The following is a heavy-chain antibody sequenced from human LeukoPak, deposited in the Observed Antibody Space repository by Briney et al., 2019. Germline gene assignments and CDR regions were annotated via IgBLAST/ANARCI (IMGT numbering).Heavy chain of an antibody. CDR3: ARPIRNGYRDWYFDL. D-gene: IGHD3-22*01. V-gene: IGHV1-2*02. CDR2: INPNSGGT. J-gene: IGHJ2*01. CDR1: GYTFTGYY. Sequence: ASVKVSCKASGYTFTGYYMHWVRQAPGQGLEWRGWINPNSGGTNYAQKFQGRVTMTRDTSISTAYMELSRLRSDDTAMYYCARPIRNGYRDWYFDLWGRGTLVTVSS.